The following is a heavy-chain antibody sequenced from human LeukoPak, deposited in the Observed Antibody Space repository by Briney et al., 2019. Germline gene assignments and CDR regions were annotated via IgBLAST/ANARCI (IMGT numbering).Heavy chain of an antibody. V-gene: IGHV1-18*04. Sequence: ASVKVSCEASGYTFTSYGISWVRQAPGQGLEWMGWISAYNGNTNYAQKLQGRVTMTTDTSTSTAYMELRSLRSDDTAVYYCARDRPRPYYYYGMDVWGKGTTVTVSS. CDR1: GYTFTSYG. CDR2: ISAYNGNT. J-gene: IGHJ6*04. CDR3: ARDRPRPYYYYGMDV.